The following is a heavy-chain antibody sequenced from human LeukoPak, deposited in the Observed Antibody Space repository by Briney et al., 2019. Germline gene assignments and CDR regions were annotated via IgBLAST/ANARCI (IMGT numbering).Heavy chain of an antibody. CDR3: ARDLSWQARTLYYFDY. V-gene: IGHV1-2*02. Sequence: GASVKVSCKASGYTFTGYYMHWVRQAPGQGLEWMGWINPNSGGTNYAQKFQGRVTMTRDTSISTAYMKLSRLRSDDTAVYYCARDLSWQARTLYYFDYWGQGTLVTVSS. CDR2: INPNSGGT. CDR1: GYTFTGYY. D-gene: IGHD2/OR15-2a*01. J-gene: IGHJ4*02.